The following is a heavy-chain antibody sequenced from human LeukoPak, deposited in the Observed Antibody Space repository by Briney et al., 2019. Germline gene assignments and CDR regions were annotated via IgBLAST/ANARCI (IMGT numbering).Heavy chain of an antibody. V-gene: IGHV3-23*01. CDR2: ISGTGATT. Sequence: GGSLRLSCAASGFTFSSYGMSWVRQAPGKGLEWVSGISGTGATTYYAASVKGRFTISRDNSKDTMSLQMSSLRADDTAIYYCAKGIAGPWSASFDSWGQGTLVTVSS. CDR3: AKGIAGPWSASFDS. CDR1: GFTFSSYG. D-gene: IGHD2-21*01. J-gene: IGHJ4*02.